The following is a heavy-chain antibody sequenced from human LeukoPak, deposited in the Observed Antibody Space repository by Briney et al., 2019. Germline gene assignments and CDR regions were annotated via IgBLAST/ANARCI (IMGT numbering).Heavy chain of an antibody. CDR3: ARESVGSHAIDY. CDR1: GFTFSSSY. CDR2: IYSAGPT. V-gene: IGHV3-53*01. Sequence: GGSLRLSCAASGFTFSSSYMSWVRQAPGKGLEWVAVIYSAGPTNYADSVRGGFTISREKSDNTLHLQMNSLRAEDTAIYYCARESVGSHAIDYWGQGTLVTVSS. D-gene: IGHD4-23*01. J-gene: IGHJ4*02.